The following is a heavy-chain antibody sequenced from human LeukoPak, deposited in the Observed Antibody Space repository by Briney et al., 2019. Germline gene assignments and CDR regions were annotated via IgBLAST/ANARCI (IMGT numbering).Heavy chain of an antibody. Sequence: SETLSLTCTVSGGSISHYYWSWIRQPPGKGLEWVGYVYYSGCTSYNLSLKSRVTISVDTSKNQFSLKLRSMTAADTGVCYCTGEAMVIGESWYCELWGRGTLVTVPS. J-gene: IGHJ2*01. CDR3: TGEAMVIGESWYCEL. V-gene: IGHV4-59*13. CDR2: VYYSGCT. D-gene: IGHD2/OR15-2a*01. CDR1: GGSISHYY.